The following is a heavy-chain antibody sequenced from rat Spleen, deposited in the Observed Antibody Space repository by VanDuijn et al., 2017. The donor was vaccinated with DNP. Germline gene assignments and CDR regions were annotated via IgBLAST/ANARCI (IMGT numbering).Heavy chain of an antibody. D-gene: IGHD1-11*01. CDR3: ARAGWHGWLAY. CDR2: INKDSSTI. CDR1: GFNFNDYW. Sequence: EVKLVESGGGLVQPGRSLKLSCAASGFNFNDYWMGWVRQAPGKGLKWIGEINKDSSTIKYSPSLKDKFTISRDNAQNTLYLQMSKLGSEDTAIYYCARAGWHGWLAYGGQGTLVTVFS. V-gene: IGHV4-2*01. J-gene: IGHJ3*01.